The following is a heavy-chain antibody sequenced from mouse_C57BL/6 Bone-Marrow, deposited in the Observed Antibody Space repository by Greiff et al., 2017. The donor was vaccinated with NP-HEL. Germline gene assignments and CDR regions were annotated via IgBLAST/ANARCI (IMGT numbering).Heavy chain of an antibody. CDR3: TTLYYYGSSYDY. CDR1: GFHIKDYY. J-gene: IGHJ2*01. Sequence: EVLLVESGAELVRPGASVKLSCTASGFHIKDYYMHWVKQRPEQGLEWIGWIDPENGDTEYASKFQGKATITADTSSNTAYLQLSSLTSEDTAVYYCTTLYYYGSSYDYWGQGTTLTVSS. D-gene: IGHD1-1*01. CDR2: IDPENGDT. V-gene: IGHV14-4*01.